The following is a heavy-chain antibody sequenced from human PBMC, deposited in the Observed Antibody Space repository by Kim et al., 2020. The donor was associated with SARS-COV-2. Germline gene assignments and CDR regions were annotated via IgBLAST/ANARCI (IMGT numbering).Heavy chain of an antibody. D-gene: IGHD2-2*01. CDR1: GGSFSGYY. V-gene: IGHV4-34*01. CDR2: INHSGST. Sequence: SETLSLTCAVYGGSFSGYYWSWIRQPPGKGLEWIGEINHSGSTNYNPSLKSRVTISVDTSKNQFSLKLSSVTAADTAVYYCARLRRIVVVPAAMRRRSGYYMDVWGKGTTVTVSS. CDR3: ARLRRIVVVPAAMRRRSGYYMDV. J-gene: IGHJ6*03.